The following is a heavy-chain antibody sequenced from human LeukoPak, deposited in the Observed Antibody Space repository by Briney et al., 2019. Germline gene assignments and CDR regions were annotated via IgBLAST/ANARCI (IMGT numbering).Heavy chain of an antibody. Sequence: SQTLSLTCAISGDSVSSNSAAWNWIRQSPSRGLEWLGRTYYRSKWYNDYAVSVKSRITINPGTSKNQFSLQLNSVTPDDTAVYYCARSIATPSTNWFDPWGQGTLVTVSS. CDR1: GDSVSSNSAA. V-gene: IGHV6-1*01. J-gene: IGHJ5*02. CDR3: ARSIATPSTNWFDP. D-gene: IGHD6-6*01. CDR2: TYYRSKWYN.